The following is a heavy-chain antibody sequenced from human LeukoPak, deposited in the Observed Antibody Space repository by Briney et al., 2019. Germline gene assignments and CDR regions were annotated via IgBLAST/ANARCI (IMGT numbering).Heavy chain of an antibody. D-gene: IGHD3-10*01. CDR1: GYTFTGYY. CDR2: INPNSGGT. Sequence: ASVTVSCTASGYTFTGYYMHWVRQAPGQGLEWMGWINPNSGGTNYAQKFQGRVTMTRDTSISTAYMELSRLRSDDTAVYYCARDVRPMVRGVINYWFDPWGQGTLVTVSS. V-gene: IGHV1-2*02. J-gene: IGHJ5*02. CDR3: ARDVRPMVRGVINYWFDP.